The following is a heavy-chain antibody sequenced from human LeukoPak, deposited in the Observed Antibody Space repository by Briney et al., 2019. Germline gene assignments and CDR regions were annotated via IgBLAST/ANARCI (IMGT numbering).Heavy chain of an antibody. J-gene: IGHJ4*02. D-gene: IGHD2-15*01. CDR1: GGTFSSYA. Sequence: ASVKVSCKASGGTFSSYAISWVRQAPGQGLEWMGGIIPIFGTANYAQKFEGRVTITADESTSTAYMELSSLRSEDTAVYYCARDGSAGSCYEYWGQGTLVTVSS. CDR2: IIPIFGTA. V-gene: IGHV1-69*13. CDR3: ARDGSAGSCYEY.